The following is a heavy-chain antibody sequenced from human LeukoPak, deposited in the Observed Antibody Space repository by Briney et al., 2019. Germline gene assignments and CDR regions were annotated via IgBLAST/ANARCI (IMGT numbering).Heavy chain of an antibody. CDR3: ATIPGYYDSSGYYYGAVAPDY. J-gene: IGHJ4*02. CDR1: GYSISSSYY. V-gene: IGHV4-38-2*02. D-gene: IGHD3-22*01. CDR2: IYYSGST. Sequence: PSETLSLTCTVSGYSISSSYYWGWIRQPPGKGLEWIGSIYYSGSTYYNPSLKSRVTISVDTSKNQFSLKLSSVTAADTAVYYCATIPGYYDSSGYYYGAVAPDYWGQGTLVTVSS.